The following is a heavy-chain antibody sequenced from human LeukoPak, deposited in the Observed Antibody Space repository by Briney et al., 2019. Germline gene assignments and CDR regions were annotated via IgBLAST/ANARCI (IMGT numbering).Heavy chain of an antibody. V-gene: IGHV3-23*01. CDR2: ISGSGGSP. J-gene: IGHJ6*03. D-gene: IGHD6-19*01. CDR3: ACARMGKSSSGWYFYYFYMDV. CDR1: GFTLSSYG. Sequence: GGSLSLSCAASGFTLSSYGMSWVRQAPGKGREWVSGISGSGGSPYYADSVKGRFPISRDNSKNTLYLQMNSLRAEDTAVYYCACARMGKSSSGWYFYYFYMDVWGKGTTVSISS.